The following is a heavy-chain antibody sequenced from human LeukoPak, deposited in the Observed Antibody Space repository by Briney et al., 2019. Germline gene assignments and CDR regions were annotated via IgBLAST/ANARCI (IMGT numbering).Heavy chain of an antibody. D-gene: IGHD2-2*01. CDR1: GYTFTGYY. J-gene: IGHJ6*03. Sequence: GASVKVSCKASGYTFTGYYMHWVRQAPGQGLEWMGWINPNSGGTNYAQKFQGRVTMTRDTSISTAYMELSRLRSDDTAVYYCARDTRDTRLLCYYYYMDVWGKGTTVTVSS. CDR3: ARDTRDTRLLCYYYYMDV. V-gene: IGHV1-2*02. CDR2: INPNSGGT.